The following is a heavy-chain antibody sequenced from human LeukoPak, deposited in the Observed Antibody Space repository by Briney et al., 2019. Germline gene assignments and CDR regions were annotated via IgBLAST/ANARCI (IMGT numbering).Heavy chain of an antibody. CDR2: IYYSGST. Sequence: SETLSLTCAVSGGSISSGGYSWSWIRQHPGKGLEWIGYIYYSGSTYYNPSLKSRVTISVDTSKNQFSLKLSSVTAADTAVYYCARVLRATRAIDYWGQGTLVTVSS. D-gene: IGHD2/OR15-2a*01. CDR1: GGSISSGGYS. CDR3: ARVLRATRAIDY. V-gene: IGHV4-31*11. J-gene: IGHJ4*02.